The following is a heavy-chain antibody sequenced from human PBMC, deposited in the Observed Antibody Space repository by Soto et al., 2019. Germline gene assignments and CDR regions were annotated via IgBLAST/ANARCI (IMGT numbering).Heavy chain of an antibody. J-gene: IGHJ4*02. Sequence: DVQLVQSGAEVKKPGESLRISCKGSGYDFSAYWINWVRQMPGKGLEWMGTIYPGDSDVRYSPSFQGQVTISVDKSISIAYLQCSSLKAADTVIYYCARTDYGSGAFDSWGQGTLVTVSS. V-gene: IGHV5-51*03. D-gene: IGHD3-10*01. CDR3: ARTDYGSGAFDS. CDR2: IYPGDSDV. CDR1: GYDFSAYW.